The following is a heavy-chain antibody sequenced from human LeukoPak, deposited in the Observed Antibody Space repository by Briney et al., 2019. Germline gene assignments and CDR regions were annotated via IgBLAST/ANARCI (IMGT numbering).Heavy chain of an antibody. V-gene: IGHV1-18*04. D-gene: IGHD3-9*01. J-gene: IGHJ4*02. CDR2: ISAYNGNT. Sequence: ASVKVSCKASGYTFTSYGISWVRQAPGQALEWMGWISAYNGNTNYAQKLQGRVTMTTDTSTSTAYMELRSLRSDDTAVYYCARDRAGTLLHFHWLLLTADNFDYWGQGTLVTVSS. CDR3: ARDRAGTLLHFHWLLLTADNFDY. CDR1: GYTFTSYG.